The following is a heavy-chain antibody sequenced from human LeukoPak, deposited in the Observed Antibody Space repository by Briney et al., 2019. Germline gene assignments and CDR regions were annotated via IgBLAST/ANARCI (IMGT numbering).Heavy chain of an antibody. CDR3: ARASPNYDFWSGYGWVRGSYYYYMDV. CDR2: INTNTGNP. V-gene: IGHV7-4-1*02. J-gene: IGHJ6*03. Sequence: ASVKVSCKASGYTFTSYAMNWVRQAPGQGLEWMGWINTNTGNPTYAQGFTGRFVFSLDTSVSTAYLQISSLKAEDTAVYYCARASPNYDFWSGYGWVRGSYYYYMDVWGKGTTVTVSS. D-gene: IGHD3-3*01. CDR1: GYTFTSYA.